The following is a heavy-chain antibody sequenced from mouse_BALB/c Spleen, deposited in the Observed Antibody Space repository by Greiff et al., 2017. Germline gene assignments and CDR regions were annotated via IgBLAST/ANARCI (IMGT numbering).Heavy chain of an antibody. CDR2: ISTYYGDA. CDR1: GYTFTDYA. Sequence: QVQLQQSGAELVRPGVSVKISCKGSGYTFTDYAMHWVKQSHAKSLEWIGVISTYYGDASYNQKFKGKATMTVDKSSSTAYMELARLTSEDSAIYYCTKGSSYPDYWGQGTTLTVSS. V-gene: IGHV1S137*01. D-gene: IGHD1-1*01. J-gene: IGHJ2*01. CDR3: TKGSSYPDY.